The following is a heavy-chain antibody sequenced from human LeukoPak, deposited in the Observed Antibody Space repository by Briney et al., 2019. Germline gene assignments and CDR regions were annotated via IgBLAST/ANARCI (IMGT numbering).Heavy chain of an antibody. CDR2: ICGSGGST. V-gene: IGHV3-23*01. Sequence: GGSLRLSCAASGFTFSSYAMSWVRQAPGKGLEWVSAICGSGGSTYYADSVKGRFTISRDKSKNTLYLQMNSLRAEDTAVYYCAKFLPTHIVVANYYFDYWGQGTLVTVSS. CDR3: AKFLPTHIVVANYYFDY. D-gene: IGHD2-21*01. CDR1: GFTFSSYA. J-gene: IGHJ4*02.